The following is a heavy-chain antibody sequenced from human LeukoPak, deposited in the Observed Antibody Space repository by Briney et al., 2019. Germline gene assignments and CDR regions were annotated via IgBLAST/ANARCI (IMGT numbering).Heavy chain of an antibody. CDR1: GFIVTNAW. J-gene: IGHJ4*02. D-gene: IGHD3-3*02. CDR2: IQSKTDGGKT. CDR3: TTGIRGD. Sequence: GGSLRLSCAASGFIVTNAWMNWVRQAPGKGLEWVGRIQSKTDGGKTDYAAPVKGRFTISRDDSKHTLYLQMNSLKTEDTAIYYCTTGIRGDWGQGTLVTVSS. V-gene: IGHV3-15*07.